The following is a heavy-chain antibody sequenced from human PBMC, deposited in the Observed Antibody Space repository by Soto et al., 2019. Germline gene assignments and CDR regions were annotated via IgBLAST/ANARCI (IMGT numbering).Heavy chain of an antibody. CDR1: GYTFTSYG. J-gene: IGHJ5*02. V-gene: IGHV1-18*01. Sequence: QVQLVQSGAEVKKPGASVKVSCKASGYTFTSYGISWVRQAPGQGLEWMGRISAYNGNTNYAQKLQGRVTMTTDTSTSTGYMELRSLRSDDTAVYYCARHRWFGELLGEDGGQDYSWFDPWGQGTLVTVSS. D-gene: IGHD3-10*01. CDR2: ISAYNGNT. CDR3: ARHRWFGELLGEDGGQDYSWFDP.